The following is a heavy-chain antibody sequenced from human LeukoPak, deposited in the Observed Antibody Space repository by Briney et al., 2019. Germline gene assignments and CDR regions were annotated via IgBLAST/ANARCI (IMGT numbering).Heavy chain of an antibody. D-gene: IGHD3-22*01. Sequence: PSETLSLTCTVSGGSVSGYYWSWIRQPAGKGLEWIGRIYTSGSTNYNPSLKSRVTMSVDTSKNQFSLKLSSVTAADTAVYYCARLMYYYDSSGYQNWFDPWGQGTLVTVSS. V-gene: IGHV4-4*07. J-gene: IGHJ5*02. CDR2: IYTSGST. CDR3: ARLMYYYDSSGYQNWFDP. CDR1: GGSVSGYY.